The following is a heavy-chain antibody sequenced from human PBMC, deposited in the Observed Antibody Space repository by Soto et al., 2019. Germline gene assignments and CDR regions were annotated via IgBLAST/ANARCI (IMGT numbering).Heavy chain of an antibody. J-gene: IGHJ4*02. CDR2: IYSGGST. Sequence: GGSLRLSCAASGFTVSSNYMGWVRRAPGKGLECVSVIYSGGSTDYADSVMGRFTISRDNSKNTLYLQMNSLRAEDTAMYYCARSWGYLDYWGQGTLVTVSS. CDR1: GFTVSSNY. CDR3: ARSWGYLDY. D-gene: IGHD3-16*01. V-gene: IGHV3-53*01.